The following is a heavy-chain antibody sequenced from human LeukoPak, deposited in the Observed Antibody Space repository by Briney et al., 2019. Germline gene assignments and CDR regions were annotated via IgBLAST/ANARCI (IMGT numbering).Heavy chain of an antibody. CDR2: IKSKTDGGTT. J-gene: IGHJ4*02. D-gene: IGHD3-22*01. CDR3: TTETAYYYDSSGRQAVDY. V-gene: IGHV3-15*01. CDR1: GFTFSNAW. Sequence: PGGSLRLSCAASGFTFSNAWMSWVRQAPGKGLEWVGRIKSKTDGGTTDYAAPVKGRFTISRDDSKNTLYLQMNSLKTEDTAVYYCTTETAYYYDSSGRQAVDYWGQGTLVTVSS.